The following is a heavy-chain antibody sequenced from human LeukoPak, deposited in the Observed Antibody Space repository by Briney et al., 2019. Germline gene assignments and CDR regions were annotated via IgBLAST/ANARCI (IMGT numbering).Heavy chain of an antibody. V-gene: IGHV4-39*07. CDR1: GGSISSSSYY. J-gene: IGHJ5*02. CDR3: AREGYCSGGNCYHNWFDP. CDR2: IYYSGST. Sequence: SETLSLTCTVSGGSISSSSYYWGWIRQPPGKGLEWIGSIYYSGSTYYNPSLKSRVTISVDTSKNQFSLKLSSVTAADTAVYYCAREGYCSGGNCYHNWFDPWGQGTLVTVSS. D-gene: IGHD2-15*01.